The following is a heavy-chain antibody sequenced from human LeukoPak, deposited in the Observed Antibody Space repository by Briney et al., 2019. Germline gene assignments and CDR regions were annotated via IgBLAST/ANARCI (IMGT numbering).Heavy chain of an antibody. Sequence: ASVKVSCKASGYTFTGYYMHWVRQAPGQGLEWMGWINPNSGGTNYAQKFQGRVTMTRDTSISTAYMELSRLRSDDTAVYYCGYTFGGVIVPDYWGQGTLVTVSS. CDR2: INPNSGGT. V-gene: IGHV1-2*02. D-gene: IGHD3-16*02. J-gene: IGHJ4*02. CDR3: GYTFGGVIVPDY. CDR1: GYTFTGYY.